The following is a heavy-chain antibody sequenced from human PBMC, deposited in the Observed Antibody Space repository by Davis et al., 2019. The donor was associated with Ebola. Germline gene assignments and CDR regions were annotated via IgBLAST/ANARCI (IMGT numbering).Heavy chain of an antibody. CDR1: GFTFSSYW. Sequence: GESLKISCAASGFTFSSYWMSWVRQAPGKGLEWVANIKQDGSEKYYVDSVKGRITISRDNAKNSLYLQMNSLVAEDTAVYHCARDGIAIFYYYGMDVWGQGTTVTVSS. CDR2: IKQDGSEK. D-gene: IGHD6-13*01. CDR3: ARDGIAIFYYYGMDV. V-gene: IGHV3-7*01. J-gene: IGHJ6*02.